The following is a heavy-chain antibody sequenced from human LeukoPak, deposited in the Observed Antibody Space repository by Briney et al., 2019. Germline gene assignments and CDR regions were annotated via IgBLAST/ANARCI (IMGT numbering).Heavy chain of an antibody. D-gene: IGHD3-16*02. V-gene: IGHV4-34*01. Sequence: SETLSLTCAVYGGSFSGYYWSWIRQPPGKGVEWIGEINHSGSTNYNPSLKSRVTISVDTSKNQFSLKLSSVTAADTAVYYCARGDYDYVWGSYRYTGKYYFDYWGQGTLVTVSS. CDR2: INHSGST. CDR3: ARGDYDYVWGSYRYTGKYYFDY. CDR1: GGSFSGYY. J-gene: IGHJ4*02.